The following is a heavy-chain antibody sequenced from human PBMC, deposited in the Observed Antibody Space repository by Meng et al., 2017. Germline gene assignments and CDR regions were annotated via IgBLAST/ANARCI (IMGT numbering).Heavy chain of an antibody. J-gene: IGHJ4*02. CDR3: ASRGYSYGYRFDY. CDR1: GGSFSGYY. V-gene: IGHV4-34*01. D-gene: IGHD5-18*01. CDR2: INHSGST. Sequence: QLQEWGAGLLKPSETLSLTCAVSGGSFSGYYWSWVRQPQGKGLEWIGEINHSGSTNYTPSLKSRVTISVDTSKNQFSLKLSSVTAADTAVYYCASRGYSYGYRFDYWGQGTLVTVSS.